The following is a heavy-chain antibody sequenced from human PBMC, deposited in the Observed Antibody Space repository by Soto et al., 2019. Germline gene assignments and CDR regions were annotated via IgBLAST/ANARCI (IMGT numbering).Heavy chain of an antibody. CDR3: AKHEGYCSTTTCSNFYY. J-gene: IGHJ4*02. V-gene: IGHV5-51*01. D-gene: IGHD2-2*01. CDR1: GFTFTSYW. Sequence: GESLKISCKGSGFTFTSYWIAWVRQMPGKGLEWMGIIYPGDSDSSYSPSFQGQVTISADKSINTAYLHWSSLKASDTSIYYCAKHEGYCSTTTCSNFYYRGQGTLGTASS. CDR2: IYPGDSDS.